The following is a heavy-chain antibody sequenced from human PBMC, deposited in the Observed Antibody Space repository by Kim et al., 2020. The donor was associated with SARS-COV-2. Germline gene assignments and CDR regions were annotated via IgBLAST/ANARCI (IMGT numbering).Heavy chain of an antibody. V-gene: IGHV3-23*01. J-gene: IGHJ1*01. CDR3: ATDRIAAAHVYYFQH. D-gene: IGHD6-13*01. CDR1: GFTFSSYA. CDR2: ISGSGGST. Sequence: GGSLRLSCAASGFTFSSYAMSWVRQAPGKGLEWVSAISGSGGSTYYADSVKGRFTISRDNSKNTLYLQMNSLRAEDTAVYYCATDRIAAAHVYYFQHWGQGTLVTVSS.